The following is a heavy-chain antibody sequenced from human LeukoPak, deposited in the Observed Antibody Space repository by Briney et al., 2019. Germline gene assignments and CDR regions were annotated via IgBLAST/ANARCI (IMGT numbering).Heavy chain of an antibody. V-gene: IGHV4-39*07. CDR2: INHSGST. J-gene: IGHJ5*02. CDR3: ARGRGIRFLEWLLANWFDP. D-gene: IGHD3-3*01. Sequence: SETLSLTCTVSGGSISSSSYYWGWIRQPPGKGLEWIGEINHSGSTNYNPSLKSRVTISVDTSKNQFSLKLSSVTAADTAVYYCARGRGIRFLEWLLANWFDPWGQGTLVTVSP. CDR1: GGSISSSSYY.